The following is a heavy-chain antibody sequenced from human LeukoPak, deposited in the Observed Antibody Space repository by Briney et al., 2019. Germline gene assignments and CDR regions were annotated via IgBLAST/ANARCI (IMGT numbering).Heavy chain of an antibody. J-gene: IGHJ4*02. D-gene: IGHD6-13*01. CDR2: MSYSGST. CDR3: ARKLPQLGNYFDY. CDR1: GGSISGSSYY. Sequence: PSETLSLTCTVSGGSISGSSYYWGWIRQPPGKGLEWIGSMSYSGSTYYNPSLTSRVTISVDTSKNQFSLKLSSVTAADTAVYYCARKLPQLGNYFDYWGQGTLVTVSS. V-gene: IGHV4-39*01.